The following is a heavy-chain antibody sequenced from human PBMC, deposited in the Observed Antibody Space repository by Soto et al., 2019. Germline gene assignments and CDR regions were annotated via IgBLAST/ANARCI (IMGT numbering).Heavy chain of an antibody. CDR3: AKVTDCGPSRCDDGIDI. CDR1: GFTFSNAW. CDR2: IKSKTDGGTT. D-gene: IGHD2-21*01. Sequence: PGGSLRLSCAASGFTFSNAWMNWVRQAPGKGLEWVGRIKSKTDGGTTDYAAPVKGRFTISRDDSKNTLYLQMNSLKTEDTAVYYCAKVTDCGPSRCDDGIDIWGHGTMVTVSS. J-gene: IGHJ3*02. V-gene: IGHV3-15*07.